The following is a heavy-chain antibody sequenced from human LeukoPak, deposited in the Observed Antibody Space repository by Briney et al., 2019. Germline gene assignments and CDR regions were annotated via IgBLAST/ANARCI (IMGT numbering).Heavy chain of an antibody. CDR1: GGSISSGGYY. CDR2: IYYSRST. J-gene: IGHJ4*02. V-gene: IGHV4-31*03. Sequence: SETLSLTCTVSGGSISSGGYYWSWIRQHPGKGLEWIGYIYYSRSTYYNPSLKSRVTISVDTSKNQFSLKLSSVTAADTAVYYCARDFYDSPLDYWGQGTLVTVSS. D-gene: IGHD3-22*01. CDR3: ARDFYDSPLDY.